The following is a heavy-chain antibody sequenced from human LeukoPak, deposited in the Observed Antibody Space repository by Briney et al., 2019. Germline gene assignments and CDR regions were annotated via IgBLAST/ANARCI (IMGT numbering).Heavy chain of an antibody. CDR3: AKDRDSSGWYYYYYMDV. CDR2: ISYDGSYK. D-gene: IGHD6-19*01. J-gene: IGHJ6*03. V-gene: IGHV3-30*04. CDR1: GFTFSSYA. Sequence: GSLRLSCAASGFTFSSYAMHWVRQAPGKGLEWVAVISYDGSYKDYADSVKGRFTVSRDNSKNTLYLQMNSLRAEDTAVYYCAKDRDSSGWYYYYYMDVWGKGTTVTISS.